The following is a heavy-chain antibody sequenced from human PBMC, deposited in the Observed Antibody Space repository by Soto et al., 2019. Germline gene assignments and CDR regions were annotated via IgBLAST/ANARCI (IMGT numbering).Heavy chain of an antibody. CDR3: AKVGSYYGSGSYYPEDWFDP. V-gene: IGHV3-23*01. J-gene: IGHJ5*02. D-gene: IGHD3-10*01. CDR2: ISGSGGST. Sequence: PGGSLRLSCAASGFTFSSYAMSWVRQAPGKGLEWVSAISGSGGSTYYADSVKGRFTISRDNSKNTLYLQMNSLRAEDTAVYYCAKVGSYYGSGSYYPEDWFDPWGQGTLVTVSS. CDR1: GFTFSSYA.